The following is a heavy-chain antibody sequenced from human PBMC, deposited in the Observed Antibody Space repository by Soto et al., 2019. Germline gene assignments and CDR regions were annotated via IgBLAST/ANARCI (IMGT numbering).Heavy chain of an antibody. CDR3: ARGMSLKYRMDV. J-gene: IGHJ6*02. Sequence: EVQLVGSGGGLVQPGGSLRLSCAASGFTFSDYWMHWARQVPGKGLVWVSRIKGDGTTINYADSVKGRFTVSRDNTKNTANMQMNRLRDEDTAVYYCARGMSLKYRMDVWGQGSTITVAS. CDR1: GFTFSDYW. D-gene: IGHD6-6*01. CDR2: IKGDGTTI. V-gene: IGHV3-74*01.